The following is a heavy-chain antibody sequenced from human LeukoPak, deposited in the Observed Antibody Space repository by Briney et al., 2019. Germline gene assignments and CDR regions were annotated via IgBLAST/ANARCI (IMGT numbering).Heavy chain of an antibody. CDR3: ARGGCSSTSCCPHDY. D-gene: IGHD2-2*01. CDR1: GFTFSSYA. J-gene: IGHJ4*02. Sequence: GGSLRLSCAASGFTFSSYAMHWVRQAPGKGLEWVAVISYDGSNEYYADSVKGRFTISRDNSKNTLYLQMNSLRAEDTAVYYCARGGCSSTSCCPHDYWGQGTLVTVSS. V-gene: IGHV3-30-3*01. CDR2: ISYDGSNE.